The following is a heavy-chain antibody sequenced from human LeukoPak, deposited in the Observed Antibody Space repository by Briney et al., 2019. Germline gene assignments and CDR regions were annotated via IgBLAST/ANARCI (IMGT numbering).Heavy chain of an antibody. CDR1: GFIFMTYE. Sequence: GGSLRLSCAASGFIFMTYEMSWARQSPGKGLEWVAYISGSGSTTYYADSVKGRFTVSRDNVKKSLFLQMNTLRADDTAVYYCARDPDDSSGYYPDYFDQWGQGTLVSVSS. J-gene: IGHJ4*02. CDR3: ARDPDDSSGYYPDYFDQ. CDR2: ISGSGSTT. V-gene: IGHV3-48*03. D-gene: IGHD3-22*01.